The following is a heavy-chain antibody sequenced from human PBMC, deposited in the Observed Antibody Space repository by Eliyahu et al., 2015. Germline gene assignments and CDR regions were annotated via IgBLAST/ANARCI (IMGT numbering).Heavy chain of an antibody. J-gene: IGHJ4*02. CDR2: IYSSGTT. D-gene: IGHD6-19*01. V-gene: IGHV3-53*01. CDR3: ARGIAVAGTYFDY. Sequence: EVQLVESGGGLIQPGGSLRLSCAASGFTVSSNYMSWVRQAPGKGLEWVSLIYSSGTTYYADSVKGRFTISRDNSKNTLYLQMNSLRAEDTAVYYCARGIAVAGTYFDYWGQGALVTVSS. CDR1: GFTVSSNY.